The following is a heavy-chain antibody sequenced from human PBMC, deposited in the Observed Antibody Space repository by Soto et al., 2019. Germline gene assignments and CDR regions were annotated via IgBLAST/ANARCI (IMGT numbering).Heavy chain of an antibody. V-gene: IGHV3-15*01. D-gene: IGHD3-22*01. CDR2: IKSKTDGGTT. Sequence: PXGALRVSCSASGCSLSDAWMSWVRQAPGKGLDWVGRIKSKTDGGTTDYAAHVKGRCAISRDDSKNTLYLQMNSLKTEDTAVYYCTTLTKPTYYYDYRGFDDSWPQGNLATVSS. CDR1: GCSLSDAW. J-gene: IGHJ4*02. CDR3: TTLTKPTYYYDYRGFDDS.